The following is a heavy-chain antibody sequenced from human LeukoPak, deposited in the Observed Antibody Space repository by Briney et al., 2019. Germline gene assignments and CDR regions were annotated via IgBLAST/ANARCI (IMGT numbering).Heavy chain of an antibody. J-gene: IGHJ3*01. Sequence: SQTLSLTCAISGDRVSSSSAAWNWIRQSPSRGLEWLGRTYYRSKWYNNYALSVKSRITINPDTSKNQFSLQLNSVTPEDTAIYYCARDPAYSSDWTKNAFDVWGQGTMVTVSS. CDR3: ARDPAYSSDWTKNAFDV. D-gene: IGHD6-19*01. CDR2: TYYRSKWYN. CDR1: GDRVSSSSAA. V-gene: IGHV6-1*01.